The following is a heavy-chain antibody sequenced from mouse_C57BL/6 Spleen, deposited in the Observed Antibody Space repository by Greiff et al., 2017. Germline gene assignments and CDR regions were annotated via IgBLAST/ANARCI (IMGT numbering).Heavy chain of an antibody. V-gene: IGHV1-54*01. CDR3: ARWGSGRYFDV. Sequence: QVQLKQSGAELVRPGTSVTVSCKASGYAFTNYLIEWVKQRPGQGLEWIGVINPGGGGTNYNEKFNGKATLTADKSYSTAYMQLSCLTSEDSAVYFCARWGSGRYFDVWGTGTTVTVSS. CDR2: INPGGGGT. J-gene: IGHJ1*03. D-gene: IGHD1-1*01. CDR1: GYAFTNYL.